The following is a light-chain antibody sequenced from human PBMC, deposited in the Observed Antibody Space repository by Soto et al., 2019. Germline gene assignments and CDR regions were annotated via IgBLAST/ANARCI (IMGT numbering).Light chain of an antibody. CDR2: YDS. CDR1: NIGSKS. Sequence: SYELTQPPSVSVAPGKTARITCWGNNIGSKSVHWYQQKPGQAPVLVIDYDSDRPSGIPERFSGSNSGNTATLTISRVEAGDEADYYCQVWDSSSDLVEFGGGTKLTVL. J-gene: IGLJ2*01. CDR3: QVWDSSSDLVE. V-gene: IGLV3-21*04.